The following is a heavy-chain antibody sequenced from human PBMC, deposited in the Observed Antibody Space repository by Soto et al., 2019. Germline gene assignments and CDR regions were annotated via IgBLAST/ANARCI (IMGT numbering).Heavy chain of an antibody. V-gene: IGHV3-74*01. Sequence: PGGSLRLSCAASGFTFSSYWMHWVRQAPGKGLVWVSRINSDGSSTSYADSVKGRFTISRDNAKNTLYLQMNSLRAEDTAVYYCARVTMVRGVIITEDYWGQGTLVTVSS. J-gene: IGHJ4*02. CDR2: INSDGSST. CDR3: ARVTMVRGVIITEDY. D-gene: IGHD3-10*01. CDR1: GFTFSSYW.